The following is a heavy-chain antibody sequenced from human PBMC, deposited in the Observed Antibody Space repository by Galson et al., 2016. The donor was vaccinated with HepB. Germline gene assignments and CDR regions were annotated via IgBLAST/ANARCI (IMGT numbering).Heavy chain of an antibody. D-gene: IGHD4-11*01. Sequence: SLRLSCAVSGFTFSSYGMHWVRQAPGKGLEWVAIISYDGSNKYYADSVKGRFTISRDNSTNTLDLQMKSLRPEDTAVYYCARGSAVTGDFAHWGQGTLVTVSS. J-gene: IGHJ4*02. CDR3: ARGSAVTGDFAH. V-gene: IGHV3-30*03. CDR1: GFTFSSYG. CDR2: ISYDGSNK.